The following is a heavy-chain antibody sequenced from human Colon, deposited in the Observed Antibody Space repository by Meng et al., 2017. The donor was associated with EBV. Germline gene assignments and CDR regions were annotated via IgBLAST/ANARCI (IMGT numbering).Heavy chain of an antibody. Sequence: GPGSVTPSETLSLPCTVSGGSTSRRPYYWGWVRQPPGKGLQWIGTIYHSGNTSYNPSLQSRVTMFVDTSKNQFSLMLTSVTATDTAVYYCARRRGGSGRDCWGQGTLVTVSS. V-gene: IGHV4-39*01. J-gene: IGHJ4*02. CDR2: IYHSGNT. D-gene: IGHD3-10*01. CDR1: GGSTSRRPYY. CDR3: ARRRGGSGRDC.